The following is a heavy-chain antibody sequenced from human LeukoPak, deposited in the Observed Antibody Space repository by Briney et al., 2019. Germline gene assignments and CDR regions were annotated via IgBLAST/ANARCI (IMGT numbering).Heavy chain of an antibody. CDR2: IYYSGST. V-gene: IGHV4-59*08. Sequence: PSETLSLTCTVSGGSISSYYWRWIRQPPGKGLEWIGYIYYSGSTNYNPSLKSRVTISVDTSKNQFSLKLSSVTAADTAVYYCARHLPIYYDSSGYYFRGAFDIWGQGTMVTVSS. CDR3: ARHLPIYYDSSGYYFRGAFDI. D-gene: IGHD3-22*01. J-gene: IGHJ3*02. CDR1: GGSISSYY.